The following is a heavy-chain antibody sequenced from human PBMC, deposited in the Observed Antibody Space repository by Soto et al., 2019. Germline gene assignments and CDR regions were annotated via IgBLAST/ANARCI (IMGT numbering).Heavy chain of an antibody. CDR1: GASFSGYS. CDR3: ARVGANPSDY. J-gene: IGHJ4*02. D-gene: IGHD1-26*01. Sequence: LSLTCAVHGASFSGYSWSWIRQPPGKGLEWIGDIEHSGSTNYNSSLRSRVTISLDTSKNHFSLKLNSVTAADTAVYYCARVGANPSDYWGQGTMVTVSS. V-gene: IGHV4-34*01. CDR2: IEHSGST.